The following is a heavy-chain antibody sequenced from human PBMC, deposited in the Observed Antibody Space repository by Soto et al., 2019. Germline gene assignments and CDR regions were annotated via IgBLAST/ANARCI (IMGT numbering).Heavy chain of an antibody. D-gene: IGHD3-16*01. J-gene: IGHJ4*02. CDR1: GFTFSNYW. V-gene: IGHV3-74*01. CDR3: AKDLSWGQCDY. CDR2: IRSDGTAT. Sequence: EMQLVESGGGLVQPGGSLRLSCVASGFTFSNYWMHWVRQDPGMVLVWVSSIRSDGTATQYADSVNGRFTVSRDNTKNTLYLQMTSLRAEDTAVYYCAKDLSWGQCDYWGQGTLVTVSS.